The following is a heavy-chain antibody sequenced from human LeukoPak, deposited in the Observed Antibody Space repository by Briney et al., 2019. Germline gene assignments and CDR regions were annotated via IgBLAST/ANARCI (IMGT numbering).Heavy chain of an antibody. D-gene: IGHD3-22*01. CDR3: ARAWTGYYYDSKGYFDY. Sequence: SETLSLTCAVYGGSFSGHYWSWIRQPPGKGLEWIGEINHSGSTNYNPSLKSRVTISVDTSKNQFSLKLSSVTAADTAVYYCARAWTGYYYDSKGYFDYWGQGTLVTVSS. J-gene: IGHJ4*02. CDR2: INHSGST. CDR1: GGSFSGHY. V-gene: IGHV4-34*01.